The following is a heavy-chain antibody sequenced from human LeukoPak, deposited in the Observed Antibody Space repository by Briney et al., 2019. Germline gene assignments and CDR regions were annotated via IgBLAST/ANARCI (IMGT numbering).Heavy chain of an antibody. D-gene: IGHD2-2*01. CDR1: GGSISSYY. J-gene: IGHJ5*02. Sequence: PSETLSLTCTVSGGSISSYYWSWIRQPPGKGLEWIGYTYYSGSTNYNPSLKSRVTISVDTSKNQFSLKLSSVTAADTAVYYCARAPYCSSTSCWFDPWGQGTLVTVSS. CDR2: TYYSGST. V-gene: IGHV4-59*01. CDR3: ARAPYCSSTSCWFDP.